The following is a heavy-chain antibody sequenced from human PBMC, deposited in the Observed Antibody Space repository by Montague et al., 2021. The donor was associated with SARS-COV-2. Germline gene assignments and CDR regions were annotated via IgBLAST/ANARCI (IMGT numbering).Heavy chain of an antibody. V-gene: IGHV4-39*01. J-gene: IGHJ5*02. Sequence: SETLSLTCTASGGTISSSSHYWGWIRHPPGKELEWIGSISYSGSTYYNPSLKSRVTISVDTSKTQFSLKLSSLTAADTAVYYCARPVSYYDILCSCTNWFDPWGRGTLVTVSS. CDR1: GGTISSSSHY. D-gene: IGHD3-9*01. CDR3: ARPVSYYDILCSCTNWFDP. CDR2: ISYSGST.